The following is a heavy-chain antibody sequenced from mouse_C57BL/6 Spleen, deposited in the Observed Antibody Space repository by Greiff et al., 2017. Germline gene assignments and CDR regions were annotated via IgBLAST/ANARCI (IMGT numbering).Heavy chain of an antibody. Sequence: EVQLVESGGGLVKPGGSLKLSCAASGFTFSDYGMHWVRQAPEQGLEWVAYISSGSSTIYYADTVKGRFTISRDNAKNTLFMQMARLRSEDTAMYYCARPTGTWEEYAMDYWGQGTSVTVSS. J-gene: IGHJ4*01. V-gene: IGHV5-17*01. D-gene: IGHD4-1*01. CDR2: ISSGSSTI. CDR1: GFTFSDYG. CDR3: ARPTGTWEEYAMDY.